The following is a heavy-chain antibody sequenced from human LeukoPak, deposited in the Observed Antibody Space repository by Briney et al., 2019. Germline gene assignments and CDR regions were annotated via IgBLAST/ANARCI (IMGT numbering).Heavy chain of an antibody. CDR1: GFIXXDYS. J-gene: IGHJ4*02. CDR3: ARDSYCPNDVCYDY. Sequence: LXLSXXXSGFIXXDYSMGWVRQAPGKGLEWVSSITTSRDQYHADSVKGRFTVSRDNAKSSVYLQMDSLRADDTAVYYCARDSYCPNDVCYDYWGQGVLVTVS. CDR2: ITTSRDQ. V-gene: IGHV3-21*06. D-gene: IGHD2-8*01.